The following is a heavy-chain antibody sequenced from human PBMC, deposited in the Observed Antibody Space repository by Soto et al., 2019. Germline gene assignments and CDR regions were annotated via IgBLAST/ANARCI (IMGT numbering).Heavy chain of an antibody. V-gene: IGHV1-69*08. CDR1: GGTFSSYT. J-gene: IGHJ4*02. Sequence: QVQLVQSGAEVKKPVSSVKVSCKASGGTFSSYTISWVRQAPGQGLEWMGRIIPILGIANYAQKFQGRVTITADKSTSTAYMELSSLRSEDTAVYYCARDGPKSDFDYWGQRTMVTVSS. CDR2: IIPILGIA. CDR3: ARDGPKSDFDY.